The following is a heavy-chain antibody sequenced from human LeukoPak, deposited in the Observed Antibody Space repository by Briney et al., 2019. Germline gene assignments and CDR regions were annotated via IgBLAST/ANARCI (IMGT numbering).Heavy chain of an antibody. D-gene: IGHD3-10*01. CDR3: ARVLIRGVIIMAFGY. CDR1: GYTFTGYY. CDR2: INPNSGGT. J-gene: IGHJ4*02. Sequence: GASVKVSCKASGYTFTGYYMHWVRQAPGQGLEWMGWINPNSGGTNYAQKFQGRVTMTRDTSISTAYMELSRLRSDDTAVYYCARVLIRGVIIMAFGYWGQGTLVTVSS. V-gene: IGHV1-2*02.